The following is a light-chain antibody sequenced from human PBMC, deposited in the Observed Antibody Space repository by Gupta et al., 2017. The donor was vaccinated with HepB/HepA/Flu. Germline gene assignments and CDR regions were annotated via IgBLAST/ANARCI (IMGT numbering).Light chain of an antibody. CDR2: NDN. CDR3: ATWDDSLNDVV. J-gene: IGLJ2*01. V-gene: IGLV1-44*01. CDR1: NSNIGSNV. Sequence: QSVLTQPPSASGPPGQRVTISCSGSNSNIGSNVVNWYQQLPGSAPKLLIYNDNQRPSGVPDRFSGSKSGTSASLAISGLQSEDEADYYCATWDDSLNDVVFGGGTKLTVL.